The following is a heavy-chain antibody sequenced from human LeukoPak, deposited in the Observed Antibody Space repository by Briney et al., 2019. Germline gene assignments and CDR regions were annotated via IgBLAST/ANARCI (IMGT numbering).Heavy chain of an antibody. Sequence: PGGSLRLSCAASGFTFSSYAMSWVRQAPGKGLEWVSAISGSGGSTYYADSVKGRFPISRDNSKNTLYLQMNSLRAEDTAVYYCAKDPLYDSSGYYGDYWGQGTLVTVSS. CDR3: AKDPLYDSSGYYGDY. J-gene: IGHJ4*02. CDR2: ISGSGGST. V-gene: IGHV3-23*01. CDR1: GFTFSSYA. D-gene: IGHD3-22*01.